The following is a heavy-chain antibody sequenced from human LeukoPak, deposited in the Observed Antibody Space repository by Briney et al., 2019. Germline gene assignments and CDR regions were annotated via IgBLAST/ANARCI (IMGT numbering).Heavy chain of an antibody. V-gene: IGHV5-51*01. D-gene: IGHD6-13*01. J-gene: IGHJ5*02. CDR3: ARRSAAGTSRDNWFDP. CDR1: GYSFTSYW. Sequence: GESLKISCKGSGYSFTSYWIGWVRQMPGKGLEWMGIIYPGDSDTRYSPSFQGQVTISADKSISTAYLQWSSLKASDTAMYYCARRSAAGTSRDNWFDPWGQGTLVTVSS. CDR2: IYPGDSDT.